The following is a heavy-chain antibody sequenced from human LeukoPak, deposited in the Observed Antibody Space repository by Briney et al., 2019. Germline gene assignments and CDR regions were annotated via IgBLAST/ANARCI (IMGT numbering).Heavy chain of an antibody. V-gene: IGHV1-24*01. CDR1: GYTLTELS. D-gene: IGHD2-21*01. J-gene: IGHJ4*02. CDR3: ARDGPYCGGDCYSD. CDR2: FDPEDGET. Sequence: ASVKVSCKVSGYTLTELSMHWVRQAPGKGLEWMGGFDPEDGETIYAQKFQGRVTITADESTSTAYMELSSLRSEDTAVYYCARDGPYCGGDCYSDRGQGTLVTVSS.